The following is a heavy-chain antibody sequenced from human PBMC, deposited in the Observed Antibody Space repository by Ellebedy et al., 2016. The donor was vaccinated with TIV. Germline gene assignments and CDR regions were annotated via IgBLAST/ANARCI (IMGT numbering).Heavy chain of an antibody. D-gene: IGHD4-17*01. CDR2: ISVRSGTT. J-gene: IGHJ3*01. CDR3: ARDPNGDYIGAFDS. CDR1: GFTFSNFA. V-gene: IGHV3-23*01. Sequence: PGGSLRLSCTASGFTFSNFALTWVRQAPGKGLEWLSSISVRSGTTKYADSVKGRFTISRDNSRTTMYLQMNSLRAEDSALYYCARDPNGDYIGAFDSWGQGTMVTVSS.